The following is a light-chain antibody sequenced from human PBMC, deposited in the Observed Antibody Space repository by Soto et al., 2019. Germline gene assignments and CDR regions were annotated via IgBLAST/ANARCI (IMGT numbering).Light chain of an antibody. V-gene: IGKV1-5*01. CDR2: DAS. CDR3: QQYNRYSRT. CDR1: QSISSL. J-gene: IGKJ1*01. Sequence: DIQMTQSPSTLSASVGDRVTITCRASQSISSLLAWYQQKPGKAPKLLIYDASSLESGVPSRFSGSGSGTEFTLTISSLQPDDFATYYCQQYNRYSRTFGQGTKVDIK.